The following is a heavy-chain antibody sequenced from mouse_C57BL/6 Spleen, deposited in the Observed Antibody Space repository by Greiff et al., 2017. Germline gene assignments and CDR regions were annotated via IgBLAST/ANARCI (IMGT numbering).Heavy chain of an antibody. V-gene: IGHV1-81*01. CDR2: IYPRSGNT. Sequence: VQLQQSGAELARPGASVKLSCKASGYTFTSYGISWVKQRTGQGLEWIGEIYPRSGNTYYNEKFKGKATLTADKSSSTAYMGLRSLTSEDSAVYFCAMSYYYGSSSPGGQGTTLTVSS. D-gene: IGHD1-1*01. CDR1: GYTFTSYG. J-gene: IGHJ2*01. CDR3: AMSYYYGSSSP.